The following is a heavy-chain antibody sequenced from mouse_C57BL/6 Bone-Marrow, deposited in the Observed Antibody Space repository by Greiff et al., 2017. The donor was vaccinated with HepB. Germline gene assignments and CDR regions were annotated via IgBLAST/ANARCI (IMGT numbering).Heavy chain of an antibody. Sequence: QVQLQQSGAELVRPGASVKMSCKASGYTFTSYNMHWVKQTPRQGLEWIGAIYPGNGDTAYNQKFKGKATLTVDKSSSTAYMQLSSLTSEDSAVYFCARLTSYSKGYYAMDYWGQGTSVTVSS. CDR1: GYTFTSYN. J-gene: IGHJ4*01. V-gene: IGHV1-12*01. CDR2: IYPGNGDT. D-gene: IGHD2-5*01. CDR3: ARLTSYSKGYYAMDY.